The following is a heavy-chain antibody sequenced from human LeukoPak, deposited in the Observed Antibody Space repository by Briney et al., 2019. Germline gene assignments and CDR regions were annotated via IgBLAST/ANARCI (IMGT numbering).Heavy chain of an antibody. V-gene: IGHV1-18*01. Sequence: ASVKVSCKASGYTFTSYDINWVRQAPGQGLEWMGWISAYNGNTNYAQKLQGRVTMTTDTSTSTAYMELRSLRSDDTAVYYCAREKGDWDAFDIWGQGTMVTVSS. CDR1: GYTFTSYD. CDR2: ISAYNGNT. J-gene: IGHJ3*02. D-gene: IGHD3/OR15-3a*01. CDR3: AREKGDWDAFDI.